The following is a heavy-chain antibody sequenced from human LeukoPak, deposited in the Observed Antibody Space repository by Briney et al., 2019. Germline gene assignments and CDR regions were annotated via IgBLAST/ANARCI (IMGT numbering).Heavy chain of an antibody. CDR2: IGSSGSTI. Sequence: GGSLRLSCAASGFTFSDYYMSWIRQAPGKGLEWISYIGSSGSTIYYADSVKGRFTISRDNAKNSLYLQMNSLRAEDTAVYYCARDKSYSTLPGTSRDWFDPWGQGTLVTVSS. CDR1: GFTFSDYY. D-gene: IGHD1-14*01. CDR3: ARDKSYSTLPGTSRDWFDP. V-gene: IGHV3-11*04. J-gene: IGHJ5*02.